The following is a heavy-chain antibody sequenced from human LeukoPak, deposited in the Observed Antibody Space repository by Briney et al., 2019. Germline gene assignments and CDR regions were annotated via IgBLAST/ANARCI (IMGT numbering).Heavy chain of an antibody. CDR3: ARIRGHYYGSGSYYNYFDF. CDR1: GGSISSGSYY. D-gene: IGHD3-10*01. J-gene: IGHJ4*02. V-gene: IGHV4-61*02. CDR2: IYTSGKT. Sequence: PSQTLSLTCTVSGGSISSGSYYWTWIRQPAGTGLELIGRIYTSGKTNYNPSLKSRVTISVDTSKNQFSLKLSSVTAADTAVYYCARIRGHYYGSGSYYNYFDFWGQGTLVTVSS.